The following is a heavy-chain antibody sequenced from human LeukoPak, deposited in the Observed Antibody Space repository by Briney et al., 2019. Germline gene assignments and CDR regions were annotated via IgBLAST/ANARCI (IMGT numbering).Heavy chain of an antibody. J-gene: IGHJ4*02. V-gene: IGHV4-59*01. CDR1: GGSISSYY. D-gene: IGHD5-24*01. CDR2: IYYSGST. CDR3: ATMATGLYYFDY. Sequence: SETLSHTCTVSGGSISSYYWSWIRQPPGKGLEWIGYIYYSGSTNYNPSLKSRVTISVDTSKNQFSLKLSSVTAADTAVYYCATMATGLYYFDYWGQGTLVTVSS.